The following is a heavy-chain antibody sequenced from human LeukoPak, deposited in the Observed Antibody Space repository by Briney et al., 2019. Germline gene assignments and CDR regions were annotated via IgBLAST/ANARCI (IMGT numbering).Heavy chain of an antibody. CDR3: ARGFPFDY. D-gene: IGHD2/OR15-2a*01. J-gene: IGHJ4*02. CDR1: GYTFTSYY. CDR2: MNPNSGNT. V-gene: IGHV1-8*01. Sequence: GASVKVSCKASGYTFTSYYMHWVRQATGLGLEWMGWMNPNSGNTGYAQKFQGRVTITRNTSISTAYMELSSLRSEDTAVYYCARGFPFDYWGQGTLVTVSS.